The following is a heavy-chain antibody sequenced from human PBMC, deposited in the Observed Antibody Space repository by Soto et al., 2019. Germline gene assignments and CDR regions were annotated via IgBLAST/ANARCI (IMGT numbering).Heavy chain of an antibody. D-gene: IGHD2-8*01. CDR1: GFTFTSSA. CDR2: IAVGSGYT. V-gene: IGHV1-58*01. Sequence: SVKVSCKASGFTFTSSAFQWVRQARGQRLEWIGWIAVGSGYTNYAQRFQDRVTLTRDMSTATTYMELSRLTSEDTAIYYCAADATAWQQMVPSDYWGQGPLVTV. CDR3: AADATAWQQMVPSDY. J-gene: IGHJ4*02.